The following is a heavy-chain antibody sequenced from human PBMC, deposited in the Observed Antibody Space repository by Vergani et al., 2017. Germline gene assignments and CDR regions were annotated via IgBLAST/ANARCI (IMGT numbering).Heavy chain of an antibody. V-gene: IGHV3-30*18. J-gene: IGHJ4*02. CDR3: AKELGDYYDSSGLSY. CDR1: GFTFSTYG. CDR2: ISYDGSNK. D-gene: IGHD3-22*01. Sequence: QVQLVESGGGVVQPGRSLRLSCAASGFTFSTYGMHWVRQAPGKGLEWVAVISYDGSNKYYADSVKGRFTISRDNSKNTLYLQMNSLRADDTAVYYCAKELGDYYDSSGLSYWGQGTLVTVSS.